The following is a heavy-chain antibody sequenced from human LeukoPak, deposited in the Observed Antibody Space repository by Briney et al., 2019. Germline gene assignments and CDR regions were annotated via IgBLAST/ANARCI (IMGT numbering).Heavy chain of an antibody. J-gene: IGHJ4*02. CDR2: IYPGDSDT. Sequence: GESLKISCKGSRFSFPNYWIAWVRQLPGKGLEWMGLIYPGDSDTSFSPSFQRQVTISADKSISTAYLQWSSLKASDTAMYYCARQKIPLFYYDNSGYLMPYFDYWGQGTLVSVSS. CDR3: ARQKIPLFYYDNSGYLMPYFDY. CDR1: RFSFPNYW. V-gene: IGHV5-51*01. D-gene: IGHD3-22*01.